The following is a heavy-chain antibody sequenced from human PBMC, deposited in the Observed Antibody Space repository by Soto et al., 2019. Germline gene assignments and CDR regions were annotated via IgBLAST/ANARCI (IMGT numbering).Heavy chain of an antibody. CDR3: ARAGGGSINGYCSSTSCLYYYGMDV. CDR1: GGSISSGGYS. Sequence: SETLSLTCAVSGGSISSGGYSWSWIRQPPGKGLEWIGYIYHSGSTYYNPSLKSRVTISVDRSKNQFSLKLSSVTAADTAVYYCARAGGGSINGYCSSTSCLYYYGMDVWGQGTKVTVSS. D-gene: IGHD2-2*01. J-gene: IGHJ6*02. CDR2: IYHSGST. V-gene: IGHV4-30-2*01.